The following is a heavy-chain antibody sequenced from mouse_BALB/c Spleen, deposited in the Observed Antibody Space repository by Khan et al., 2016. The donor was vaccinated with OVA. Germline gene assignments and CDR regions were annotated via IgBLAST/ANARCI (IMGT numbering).Heavy chain of an antibody. CDR1: GFYIKDTY. CDR2: IDPANGNT. Sequence: MQPEESGAELVKPGASVKLSCTASGFYIKDTYMHWVKQRPEQGLEWIGRIDPANGNTKYDPTFQGKATITADTSSNTAYLQLSSLTSEDTAVYYCARIKAWGQGTTLTVSS. V-gene: IGHV14-3*02. CDR3: ARIKA. J-gene: IGHJ2*01. D-gene: IGHD1-3*01.